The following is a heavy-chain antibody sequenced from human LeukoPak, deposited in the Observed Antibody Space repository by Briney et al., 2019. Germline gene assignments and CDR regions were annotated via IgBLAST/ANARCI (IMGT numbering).Heavy chain of an antibody. CDR2: IYYSGST. V-gene: IGHV4-59*02. Sequence: PWESLSLTCTVAGGTVSSYYSSWVRQPPGKGLEWIGYIYYSGSTNYNPSLKSRVTISVDTSKNQFSLKLSSVTAADTAVYYCARVYYYDSSGYSFDYWSQGSLVTVPS. J-gene: IGHJ4*02. D-gene: IGHD3-22*01. CDR3: ARVYYYDSSGYSFDY. CDR1: GGTVSSYY.